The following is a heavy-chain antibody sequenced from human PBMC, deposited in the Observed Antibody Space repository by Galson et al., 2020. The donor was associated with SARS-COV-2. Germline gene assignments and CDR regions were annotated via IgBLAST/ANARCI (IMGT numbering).Heavy chain of an antibody. Sequence: SETLSLTCTVSGGSISTSSYYWNWIRQPPGKGLEWIGSIYYSGSTNHSPSLKSRVTLSIDTSKNQFSLKLNSVTAADTAVYYCARGSGSYYYFHKWGQGTLVTASS. CDR3: ARGSGSYYYFHK. D-gene: IGHD3-10*01. CDR2: IYYSGST. V-gene: IGHV4-39*01. J-gene: IGHJ1*01. CDR1: GGSISTSSYY.